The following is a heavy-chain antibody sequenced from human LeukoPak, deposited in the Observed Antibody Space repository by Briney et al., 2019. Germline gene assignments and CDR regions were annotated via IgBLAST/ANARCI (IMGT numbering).Heavy chain of an antibody. V-gene: IGHV3-23*01. D-gene: IGHD5-12*01. CDR3: AKISGYDYYYYYYMDV. CDR2: ISGSGGST. Sequence: GGSLRLPCAASGFTFSSYAMCWVRQAPGKGLEWVSAISGSGGSTYYADSVKGRFTISRDNSKNTLYLQMNSLRAEDTAVYYCAKISGYDYYYYYYMDVWGKGTTVTVSS. CDR1: GFTFSSYA. J-gene: IGHJ6*03.